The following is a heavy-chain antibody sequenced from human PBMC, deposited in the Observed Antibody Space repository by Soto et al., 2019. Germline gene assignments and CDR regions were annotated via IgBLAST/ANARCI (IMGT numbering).Heavy chain of an antibody. CDR2: IYYRGNT. CDR3: ARLEGLATISYYFDF. J-gene: IGHJ4*02. CDR1: GDSINSDKYY. Sequence: QLQLQESGPGLVKPSETLSLTCSVSGDSINSDKYYWGWIRQHPGKGLQWIGSIYYRGNTYYNPSIQTRGTISLDKSKSQFSLKLSSVTAADSAVYFCARLEGLATISYYFDFWGQGALVTVSS. D-gene: IGHD3-9*01. V-gene: IGHV4-39*01.